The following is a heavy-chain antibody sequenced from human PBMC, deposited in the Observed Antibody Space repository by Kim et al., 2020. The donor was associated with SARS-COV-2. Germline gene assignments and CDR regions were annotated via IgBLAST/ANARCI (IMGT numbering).Heavy chain of an antibody. Sequence: NYNPSLQKRVTISVDTSKTQFSLELSSVTAADTAVYYCARVSGQYRHLDYWGQGTLVTVSS. D-gene: IGHD3-16*02. CDR3: ARVSGQYRHLDY. V-gene: IGHV4-59*01. J-gene: IGHJ4*02.